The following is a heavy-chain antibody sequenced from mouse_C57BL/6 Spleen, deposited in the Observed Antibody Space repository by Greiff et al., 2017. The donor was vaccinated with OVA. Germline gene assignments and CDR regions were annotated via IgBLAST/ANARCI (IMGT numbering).Heavy chain of an antibody. V-gene: IGHV1-55*01. CDR3: ARRDSFAY. Sequence: VKLQESGAELVKPGASVKMSCKASGYTFTSYWITWVKQRPGQGLEWIGDIYPGSGSTNYNEKFKSKATLTVDTSSSTAYMQLSSLTSEDSAVYYCARRDSFAYWGQGTLVTVSA. CDR1: GYTFTSYW. J-gene: IGHJ3*01. CDR2: IYPGSGST. D-gene: IGHD3-3*01.